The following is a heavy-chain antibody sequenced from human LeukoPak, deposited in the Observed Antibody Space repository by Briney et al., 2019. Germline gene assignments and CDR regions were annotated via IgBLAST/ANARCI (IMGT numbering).Heavy chain of an antibody. CDR1: GFTFSSYA. V-gene: IGHV3-23*01. D-gene: IGHD3-3*01. CDR2: ISGSGGST. Sequence: PGGSLRLSCAACGFTFSSYAMSWVRQAPGKGLEWVSAISGSGGSTYYADSVKGRFTISRDNSKNTLYLQMNSLRAEDTAVYYCAKDRGDFWSGYSKIAANYFDYWGQGTLVTVSS. CDR3: AKDRGDFWSGYSKIAANYFDY. J-gene: IGHJ4*02.